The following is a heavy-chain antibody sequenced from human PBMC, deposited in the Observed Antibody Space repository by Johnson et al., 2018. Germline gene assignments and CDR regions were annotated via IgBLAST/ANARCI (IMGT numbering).Heavy chain of an antibody. J-gene: IGHJ6*03. V-gene: IGHV3-21*01. CDR1: GFTFHDYT. CDR3: ARGRYGSGGRLVSARFDYYYCYYMDV. Sequence: VQLVQSGGGLVQPGGSLRLSCIVSGFTFHDYTMNWVRHAPGKELEWVSSISGISTYISYADSAKGRFSICRDNANHSLDVQMDCLRAEVTAVYYWARGRYGSGGRLVSARFDYYYCYYMDVWGKGTPVTVSS. D-gene: IGHD3-10*01. CDR2: ISGISTYI.